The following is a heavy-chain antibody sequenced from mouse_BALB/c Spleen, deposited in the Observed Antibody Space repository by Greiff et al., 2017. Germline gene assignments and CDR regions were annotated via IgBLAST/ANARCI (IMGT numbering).Heavy chain of an antibody. Sequence: EVQLVESGGGLVKPGGSLKLSCAASGFTFSSYTMSWVRQTPEKRLEWVATISSGGSYTYYPDSVKGRFTISRDNAKNTLYLQMSSLKSEDTAMYYCTRGGNYSAWFAYWGQGTLVTVSA. J-gene: IGHJ3*01. CDR3: TRGGNYSAWFAY. D-gene: IGHD2-1*01. CDR1: GFTFSSYT. CDR2: ISSGGSYT. V-gene: IGHV5-6-4*01.